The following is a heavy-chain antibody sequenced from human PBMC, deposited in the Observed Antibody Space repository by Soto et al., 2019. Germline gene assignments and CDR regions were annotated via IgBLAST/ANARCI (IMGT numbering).Heavy chain of an antibody. Sequence: ASVKVSCKASGYTFTSYDINWVRQATGQGLEWMGWMNPNSGNTGYAQKFQGRVTMTRNTSISTAYMELSSLRSEDTAMYYCARGLEWSWFLAPWAQGTLVTVSS. CDR1: GYTFTSYD. CDR2: MNPNSGNT. J-gene: IGHJ5*02. D-gene: IGHD3-3*01. V-gene: IGHV1-8*01. CDR3: ARGLEWSWFLAP.